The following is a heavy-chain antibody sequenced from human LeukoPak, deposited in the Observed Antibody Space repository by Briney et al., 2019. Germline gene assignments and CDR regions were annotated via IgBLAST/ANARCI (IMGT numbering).Heavy chain of an antibody. CDR1: GFTFSSYS. D-gene: IGHD3-10*01. J-gene: IGHJ3*02. Sequence: GGSLRLSCAASGFTFSSYSMNWVRQAXXXXXXWVSSISSSSSYIYYADSVKGRFTISRDNAKNSLYLQMNSLRAEDTAVYYCARDGESDAFDIWGQGTMVTVSS. V-gene: IGHV3-21*01. CDR2: ISSSSSYI. CDR3: ARDGESDAFDI.